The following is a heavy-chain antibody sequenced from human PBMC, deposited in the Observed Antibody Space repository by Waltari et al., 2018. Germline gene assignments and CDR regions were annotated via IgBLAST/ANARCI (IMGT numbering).Heavy chain of an antibody. CDR1: GFAFPSHA. Sequence: EVRLLESGGGLVQPGGSLRLSCAASGFAFPSHAMSWVRPPPGKGLAWVSGINGNVRNPYYPDSVKGRFTISRDNSNDILYLQMNSLGADDTAVYYCAKLPGSYYLYYFHYWGQGTLVTVSS. CDR3: AKLPGSYYLYYFHY. V-gene: IGHV3-23*01. D-gene: IGHD1-26*01. CDR2: INGNVRNP. J-gene: IGHJ4*02.